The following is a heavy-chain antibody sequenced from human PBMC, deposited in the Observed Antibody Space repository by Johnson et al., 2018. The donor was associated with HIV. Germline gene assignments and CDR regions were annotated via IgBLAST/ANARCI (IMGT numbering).Heavy chain of an antibody. Sequence: QVQLVESGGGVVQPGGSLRLSCAASGFTFSSYGMHWVRQAPGKGLEWVAVISYDGANKYYADSVKGRFTISRDNSKNTLYLQMNSLRAEDTAVYYCARDSPRIVGVPDAFDIWGQGTMVTVSS. CDR3: ARDSPRIVGVPDAFDI. V-gene: IGHV3-30*03. D-gene: IGHD1-26*01. CDR2: ISYDGANK. J-gene: IGHJ3*02. CDR1: GFTFSSYG.